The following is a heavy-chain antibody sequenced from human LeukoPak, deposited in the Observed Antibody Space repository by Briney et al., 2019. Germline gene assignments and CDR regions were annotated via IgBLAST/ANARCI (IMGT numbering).Heavy chain of an antibody. CDR2: IYHSGST. V-gene: IGHV4-4*02. D-gene: IGHD6-6*01. J-gene: IGHJ5*02. CDR1: GGSISSSNW. CDR3: AGSYSSSGWFDP. Sequence: SETLSLTCAVSGGSISSSNWWSWVRQPPGKGLEWIGEIYHSGSTNYNPSLKSRVTISADKSISTAYLQWSSLKASDTAMYYCAGSYSSSGWFDPWGQGTLVTVSS.